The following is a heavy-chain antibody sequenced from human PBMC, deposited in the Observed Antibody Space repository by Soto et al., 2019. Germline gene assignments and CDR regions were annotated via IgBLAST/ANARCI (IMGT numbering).Heavy chain of an antibody. J-gene: IGHJ4*02. V-gene: IGHV3-43*01. CDR1: GFSFDDYT. CDR3: AYGGRGVQIWLHIDY. D-gene: IGHD5-18*01. Sequence: PGGSLRLSCAASGFSFDDYTMHWVRQAPGKGLEWVSRISGDGGSTYYADSVEGRFTISRDNTKNTLYLQMNSLRIEDTAVYYCAYGGRGVQIWLHIDYRGQGTLVTVSS. CDR2: ISGDGGST.